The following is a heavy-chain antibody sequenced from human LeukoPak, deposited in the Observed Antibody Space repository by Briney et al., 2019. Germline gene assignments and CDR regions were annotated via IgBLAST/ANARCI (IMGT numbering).Heavy chain of an antibody. CDR3: ARQGSGNYLPPVYH. D-gene: IGHD1-26*01. CDR2: IYYSGST. V-gene: IGHV4-39*01. J-gene: IGHJ5*02. Sequence: PSETLSNPCTVSGGTSSSSSYYWGWIRQPPGKGLEWIGTIYYSGSTYYNPSLKSRVTISVDTSKNQFSLKLSSVTAADTAVYYCARQGSGNYLPPVYHWGQGPLVSVSS. CDR1: GGTSSSSSYY.